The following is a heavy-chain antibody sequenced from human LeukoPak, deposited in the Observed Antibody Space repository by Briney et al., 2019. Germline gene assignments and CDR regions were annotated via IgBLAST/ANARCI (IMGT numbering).Heavy chain of an antibody. CDR3: ARAAPNYYDSSGSLRNPYFDY. D-gene: IGHD3-22*01. CDR1: GGSISTGGYY. CDR2: IYYSGST. J-gene: IGHJ4*02. Sequence: SETLSLTCTVSGGSISTGGYYWSWIRQHPGKGLEWIGNIYYSGSTYYSPSLKSRVTMSVDTSKNQFSLTLISVTAADTAVYFCARAAPNYYDSSGSLRNPYFDYWAREPWSPSPQ. V-gene: IGHV4-31*03.